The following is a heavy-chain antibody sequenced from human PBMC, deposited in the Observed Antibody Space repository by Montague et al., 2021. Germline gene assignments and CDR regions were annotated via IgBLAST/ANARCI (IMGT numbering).Heavy chain of an antibody. J-gene: IGHJ3*02. Sequence: SETLSLTCSVSGDSISSYEYYWTWIRQPAGRGLEWIGRVYKRGDTNTNPSLRSRLTLSVDTSKNHFSLTLTSVTAADTAVYFCARASPVVETWVGEHKGAFDIWGQGTMDTVSS. CDR3: ARASPVVETWVGEHKGAFDI. CDR1: GDSISSYEYY. CDR2: VYKRGDT. D-gene: IGHD3-10*01. V-gene: IGHV4-4*07.